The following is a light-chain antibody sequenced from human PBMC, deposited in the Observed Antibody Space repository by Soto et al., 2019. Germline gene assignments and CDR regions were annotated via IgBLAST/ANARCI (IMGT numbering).Light chain of an antibody. J-gene: IGKJ1*01. CDR1: QNISNY. CDR2: GAS. V-gene: IGKV3-15*01. Sequence: IVLTQSPATLSLSPGKRATLSCRASQNISNYLIWYQQKPGQAPRLLIYGASTRATGVPARFSGSGSGTEFTLTISSLQSEDFAVYYCQHYNNWPPETFGQGTKVDIK. CDR3: QHYNNWPPET.